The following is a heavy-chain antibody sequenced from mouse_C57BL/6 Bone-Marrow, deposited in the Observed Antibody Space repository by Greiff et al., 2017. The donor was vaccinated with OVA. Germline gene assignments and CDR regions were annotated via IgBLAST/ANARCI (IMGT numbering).Heavy chain of an antibody. D-gene: IGHD1-1*01. V-gene: IGHV1-74*01. CDR2: IHPSDSDT. CDR3: AISDGSGAWVAY. CDR1: GYTFTSYW. J-gene: IGHJ3*01. Sequence: QVQLQQPGAELVKPGASVKVSCKASGYTFTSYWMHWVKQRPGQGLEWIGRIHPSDSDTNYNQKFKGKATLTVDKSSSTAYMQLSSLTSEDSAVYYCAISDGSGAWVAYWGQGTPVTVSA.